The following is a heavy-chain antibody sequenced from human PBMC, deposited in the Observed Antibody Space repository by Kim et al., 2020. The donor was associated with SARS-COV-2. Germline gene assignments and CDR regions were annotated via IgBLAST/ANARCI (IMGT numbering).Heavy chain of an antibody. CDR1: GFTFSSYG. D-gene: IGHD6-19*01. Sequence: GGSLRLSCAASGFTFSSYGMHWVRQAPGKGLEWVAVIWYDGSNKYYADSVKGRFTISRDNSKNTLYLQMNSLRAEDTAVYYCARDGAVAGTNYYGMDVWGQGTTVTVSS. V-gene: IGHV3-33*01. J-gene: IGHJ6*02. CDR2: IWYDGSNK. CDR3: ARDGAVAGTNYYGMDV.